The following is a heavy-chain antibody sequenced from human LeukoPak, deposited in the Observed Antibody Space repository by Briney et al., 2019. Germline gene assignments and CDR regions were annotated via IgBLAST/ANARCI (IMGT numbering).Heavy chain of an antibody. D-gene: IGHD6-13*01. J-gene: IGHJ6*04. CDR1: GFTFDDYA. CDR3: AKDTKGSSWYYGMDV. V-gene: IGHV3-9*01. Sequence: GGSLRLSCAASGFTFDDYAMHWVRQAPGKGLEWVSGISWNSGSIGYADSVKGRFTISRDNAKNSLYLQMNSLRAEDTALYYCAKDTKGSSWYYGMDVGGKGPRVTVSS. CDR2: ISWNSGSI.